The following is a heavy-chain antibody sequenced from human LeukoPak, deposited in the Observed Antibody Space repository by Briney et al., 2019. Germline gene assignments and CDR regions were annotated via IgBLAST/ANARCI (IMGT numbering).Heavy chain of an antibody. CDR1: GGSISSGDYY. CDR2: MYYSGST. D-gene: IGHD2-15*01. CDR3: ARDPATENNWFDP. J-gene: IGHJ5*02. Sequence: SETLSLTCTVSGGSISSGDYYWSWIRQPPGKGLEWIGCMYYSGSTYYNPSLKSRVTISVDTSKNQFSLKLSSVTAADTAVYYCARDPATENNWFDPWGQGTLVTVSS. V-gene: IGHV4-30-4*01.